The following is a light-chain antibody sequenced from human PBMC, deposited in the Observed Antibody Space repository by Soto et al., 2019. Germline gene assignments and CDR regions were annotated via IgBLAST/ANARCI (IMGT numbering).Light chain of an antibody. V-gene: IGKV3-15*01. J-gene: IGKJ5*01. Sequence: ELVMTQSPATLSVSPGERATLSCRASESISNNLAWYQQKPGQAPRLLIYGASTRVTGIPARFSGSGSGTEFTLTVSNLQSEDFAVYYCQQRSNWPQTFGQGTRLEIK. CDR2: GAS. CDR1: ESISNN. CDR3: QQRSNWPQT.